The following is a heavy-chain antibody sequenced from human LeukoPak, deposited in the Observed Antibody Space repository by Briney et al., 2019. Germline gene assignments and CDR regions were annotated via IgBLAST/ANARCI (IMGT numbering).Heavy chain of an antibody. CDR2: TYYRSKWYN. J-gene: IGHJ2*01. CDR3: ARGLTRYFDL. D-gene: IGHD4/OR15-4a*01. V-gene: IGHV6-1*01. CDR1: GDSVSSYSAA. Sequence: SQTLSLTCAISGDSVSSYSAAWSWIRQSPSRGLEWLGRTYYRSKWYNDYAVSVKSRITINPDTSKNQFSLQLTSVTPEDTAVYYCARGLTRYFDLWGRGTLVTVSS.